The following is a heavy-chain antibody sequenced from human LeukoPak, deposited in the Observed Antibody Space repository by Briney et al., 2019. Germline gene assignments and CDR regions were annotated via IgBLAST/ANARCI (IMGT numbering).Heavy chain of an antibody. V-gene: IGHV3-23*01. Sequence: GGSLRLSCAASGFTFSSYTMCWVRQAPGKGLEWVSTITTSDGNTYYADSVKGRFTISRDNSKNTLYLQMNSLRAEDTAVYYCARVRAAITVDAFDIWGQGTMVTVSS. J-gene: IGHJ3*02. D-gene: IGHD6-13*01. CDR2: ITTSDGNT. CDR3: ARVRAAITVDAFDI. CDR1: GFTFSSYT.